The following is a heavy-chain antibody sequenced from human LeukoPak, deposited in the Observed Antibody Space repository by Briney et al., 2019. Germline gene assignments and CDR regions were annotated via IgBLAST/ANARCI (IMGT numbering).Heavy chain of an antibody. V-gene: IGHV1-46*01. Sequence: ASVKVSCKASGYTFISYYMHWVRQAPGQGLEWMGIINPSGGSTSYAQKFQGRVTMTRDTSTSTVYMELSSLRSEDTAVYYCARDLPDPYLGIGIPDDYWGQGTLVTVSS. CDR2: INPSGGST. D-gene: IGHD7-27*01. J-gene: IGHJ4*02. CDR1: GYTFISYY. CDR3: ARDLPDPYLGIGIPDDY.